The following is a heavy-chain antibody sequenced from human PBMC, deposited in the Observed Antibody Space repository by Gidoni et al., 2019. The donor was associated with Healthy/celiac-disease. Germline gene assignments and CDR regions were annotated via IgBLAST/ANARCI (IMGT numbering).Heavy chain of an antibody. J-gene: IGHJ4*02. CDR2: IIPILVIA. D-gene: IGHD3-16*02. CDR1: GGTFSSYT. Sequence: QVQLVQSGAEVKKPGSSVKVSCEASGGTFSSYTISWVRQAPGQGLEWMGRIIPILVIANYAQKFQGRVTITADKSTSTASMELSSLRSEDTAVYYCARGDYVWGSYRVWGQGPLVTVSS. CDR3: ARGDYVWGSYRV. V-gene: IGHV1-69*02.